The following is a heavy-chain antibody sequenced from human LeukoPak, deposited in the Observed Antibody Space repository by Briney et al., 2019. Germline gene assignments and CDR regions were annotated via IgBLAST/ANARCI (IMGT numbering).Heavy chain of an antibody. V-gene: IGHV3-9*01. CDR1: GFTFDDYA. Sequence: GRSLRLSCAASGFTFDDYAMHWVRHAPGKGLEWVSGISWNSGSIGYADSVKGRFTISRDNAKNSLYLQMNSLRAEDTALYYCAKAPSYDSSGYYFQPYFQHWGQGTLVTVSS. CDR2: ISWNSGSI. CDR3: AKAPSYDSSGYYFQPYFQH. J-gene: IGHJ1*01. D-gene: IGHD3-22*01.